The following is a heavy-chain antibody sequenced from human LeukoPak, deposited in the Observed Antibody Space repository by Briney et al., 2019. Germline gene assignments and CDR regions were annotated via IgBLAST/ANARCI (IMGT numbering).Heavy chain of an antibody. D-gene: IGHD6-19*01. CDR1: GYSFTSYW. V-gene: IGHV5-51*01. CDR3: ARHYSSGWYYFDY. CDR2: IYPGDSDT. Sequence: GESLKISCKGSGYSFTSYWIGWGRQVPGKGLEWMGIIYPGDSDTRYSPSFQGQVTISADKSISTAYLQWSSLKASDTAMYYCARHYSSGWYYFDYWGQGTLVTVSS. J-gene: IGHJ4*02.